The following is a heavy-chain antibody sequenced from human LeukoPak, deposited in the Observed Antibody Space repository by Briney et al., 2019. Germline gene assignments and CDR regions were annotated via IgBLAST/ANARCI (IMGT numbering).Heavy chain of an antibody. CDR3: ARGYSGYETQIDWFDP. CDR1: GGPISSYY. J-gene: IGHJ5*02. D-gene: IGHD5-12*01. Sequence: SETLSLTCTVSGGPISSYYWSWIRQPPGKGLEWIGYIYTSGSTNYNPSLKSRVTISVDTSKNQFSLKLSSVTAADTAVYYCARGYSGYETQIDWFDPWGQGTLVTVSS. V-gene: IGHV4-4*09. CDR2: IYTSGST.